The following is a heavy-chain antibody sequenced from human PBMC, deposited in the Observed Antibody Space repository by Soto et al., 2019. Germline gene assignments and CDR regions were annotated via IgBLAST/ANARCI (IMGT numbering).Heavy chain of an antibody. CDR3: AKVVVDATSHSDFDS. Sequence: TLSLTCTVSGGSIANNNYFWGWVRQPPGKGLEWIGSAAYSGGTYKNPSLKSRVTVSVDTSKNQFSLKLTSVTAADTAVYYCAKVVVDATSHSDFDSWGQGTLVTVSS. CDR2: AAYSGGT. D-gene: IGHD2-15*01. CDR1: GGSIANNNYF. V-gene: IGHV4-39*01. J-gene: IGHJ4*02.